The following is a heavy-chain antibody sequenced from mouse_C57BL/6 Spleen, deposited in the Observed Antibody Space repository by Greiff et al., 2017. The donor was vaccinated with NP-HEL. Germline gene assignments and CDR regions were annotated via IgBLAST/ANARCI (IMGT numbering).Heavy chain of an antibody. V-gene: IGHV14-2*01. D-gene: IGHD2-1*01. CDR1: GFNIKDYY. J-gene: IGHJ4*01. CDR3: ARGDYGNYGAMDY. Sequence: VQLQQSGAELVKPGASVKLSCTASGFNIKDYYMHWVKQRTEQGLEWIGRIDPEDGETKYAPTFQGKATITADTSSNTAYLQLSSRTSEDTAVYYCARGDYGNYGAMDYWGQGTSVTVSS. CDR2: IDPEDGET.